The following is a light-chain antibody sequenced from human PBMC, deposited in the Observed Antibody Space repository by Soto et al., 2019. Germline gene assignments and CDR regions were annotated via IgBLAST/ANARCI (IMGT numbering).Light chain of an antibody. J-gene: IGKJ5*01. V-gene: IGKV4-1*01. CDR2: WAS. CDR3: QQYYSTPIT. Sequence: DIVMTQSPDSLAVSLGERATINCKSRQSVLYSSNNKNYLAWYQQKPGQPPKLLIYWASTRESGVPDRSSGSGSGTDFTLTISSLQAEDVAVYYCQQYYSTPITFGQGTRLEIK. CDR1: QSVLYSSNNKNY.